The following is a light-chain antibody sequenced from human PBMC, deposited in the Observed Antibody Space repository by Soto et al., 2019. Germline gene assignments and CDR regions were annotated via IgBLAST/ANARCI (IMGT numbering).Light chain of an antibody. CDR2: EVN. Sequence: QSALTQPPSASGSPGQSVSISCTGTSSDVGGYNYVSWYQQHPGKAPKLMIYEVNQRPSGVPDRFSGSKSDNTASLTVSRLQAEDEADDYCSSYAGSSNLVFGGGTKVTVL. CDR3: SSYAGSSNLV. V-gene: IGLV2-8*01. J-gene: IGLJ2*01. CDR1: SSDVGGYNY.